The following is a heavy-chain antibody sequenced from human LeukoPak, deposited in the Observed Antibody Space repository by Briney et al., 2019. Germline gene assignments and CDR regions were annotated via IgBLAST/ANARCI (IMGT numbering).Heavy chain of an antibody. V-gene: IGHV3-48*01. J-gene: IGHJ4*02. CDR1: GFTFSSYR. Sequence: GGSLRLSCAASGFTFSSYRMTWVRQAPGKGLEWVSYISSSSSTIYYADSVKGRFTISRDNAKNSLYLQMNSLRAEDTAVYYCARDELRVVTTKGLDYWGQGTLVTVSS. CDR3: ARDELRVVTTKGLDY. CDR2: ISSSSSTI. D-gene: IGHD2-21*02.